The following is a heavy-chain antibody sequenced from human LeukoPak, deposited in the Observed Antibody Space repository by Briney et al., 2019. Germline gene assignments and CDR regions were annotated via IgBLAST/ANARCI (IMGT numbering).Heavy chain of an antibody. CDR1: GGSISSSIYY. V-gene: IGHV4-39*01. CDR3: ARHGFQQQLVLSWFDP. J-gene: IGHJ5*02. D-gene: IGHD6-13*01. CDR2: IYYSGST. Sequence: PSETLSLTCTVSGGSISSSIYYWGWIRQPPGKGLEWIGSIYYSGSTYYNPSLKSRVTISVDTSKNQFSLKLSSVTAADTAVYYCARHGFQQQLVLSWFDPWGQGTLVTVSS.